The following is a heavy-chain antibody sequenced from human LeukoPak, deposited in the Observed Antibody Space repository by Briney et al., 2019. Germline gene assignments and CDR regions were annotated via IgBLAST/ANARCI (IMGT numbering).Heavy chain of an antibody. CDR3: VRDSSSSSFDY. CDR2: IKQDGSEK. Sequence: PGGSLRLSCAASGFTFSSYWMTWVRQAPGKGLEWVANIKQDGSEKYYVDSVKGRFTISRDDAKNSLYLQMNSLRAEDTAVYYCVRDSSSSSFDYWGQGTLVTVSS. D-gene: IGHD6-6*01. J-gene: IGHJ4*02. V-gene: IGHV3-7*01. CDR1: GFTFSSYW.